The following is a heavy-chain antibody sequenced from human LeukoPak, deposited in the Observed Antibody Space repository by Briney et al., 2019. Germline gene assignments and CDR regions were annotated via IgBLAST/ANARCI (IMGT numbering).Heavy chain of an antibody. D-gene: IGHD2-15*01. CDR2: ISGSGAAI. V-gene: IGHV3-11*01. Sequence: KPGGSLRLSCVASRFAFSDFYMGWVRRAPEKGLEWLSYISGSGAAINYADSVRGRFTISRDNAKNSLYLQMDSLRAEDTAVYYCVRAPRLLDYWGQGTLVTVSS. CDR3: VRAPRLLDY. J-gene: IGHJ4*02. CDR1: RFAFSDFY.